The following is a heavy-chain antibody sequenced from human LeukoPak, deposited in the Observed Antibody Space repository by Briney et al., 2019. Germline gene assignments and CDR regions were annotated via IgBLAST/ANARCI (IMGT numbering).Heavy chain of an antibody. CDR1: GGSISSYY. V-gene: IGHV4-4*07. CDR3: ARAYYYYGSGSENNAFDI. D-gene: IGHD3-10*01. CDR2: IYTSGST. Sequence: TSETLSLTCTVSGGSISSYYWSWIRQPAGKGLEWIGRIYTSGSTNYNPSLKSRVTISVDTSKNQFSLKLSSVTAADTAVYYCARAYYYYGSGSENNAFDIWGQGTMVTVSS. J-gene: IGHJ3*02.